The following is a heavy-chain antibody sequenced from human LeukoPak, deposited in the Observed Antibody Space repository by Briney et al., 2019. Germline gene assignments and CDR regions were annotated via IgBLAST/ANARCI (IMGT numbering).Heavy chain of an antibody. CDR1: GGSISSYY. V-gene: IGHV4-4*07. Sequence: SETLSLTCTVSGGSISSYYWSWIRQPAGKGLEWIGRIHASGSTNYNPSLKSRLTISVDTSKNQFSLKLSSVTAAHTAVYYCARDGGSGWYGDWGQGTLVTVSS. CDR2: IHASGST. J-gene: IGHJ4*02. D-gene: IGHD6-19*01. CDR3: ARDGGSGWYGD.